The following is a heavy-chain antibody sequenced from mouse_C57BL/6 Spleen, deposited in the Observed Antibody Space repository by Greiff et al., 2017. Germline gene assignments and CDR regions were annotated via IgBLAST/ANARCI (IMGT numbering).Heavy chain of an antibody. D-gene: IGHD2-10*01. CDR2: IWGDGST. CDR3: AKHGGTPTRWYFDV. V-gene: IGHV2-3*01. CDR1: GFSLTSYG. Sequence: VKLMESGPGLVAPSQSLSITCTVSGFSLTSYGVSWVRQPPGKGLEWLGVIWGDGSTNYHSALISRLSISKDNSKSQVFLTLNRLQTDDTATYYCAKHGGTPTRWYFDVWGTGTTVTVSS. J-gene: IGHJ1*03.